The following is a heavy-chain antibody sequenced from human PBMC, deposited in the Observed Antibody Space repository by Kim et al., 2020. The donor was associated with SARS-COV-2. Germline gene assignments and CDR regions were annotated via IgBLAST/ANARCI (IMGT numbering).Heavy chain of an antibody. CDR3: ARAPPRADAFDI. Sequence: NYNPSLKSRVTISVDTSKNQFSLKPSSVTAADTAVYYCARAPPRADAFDIWGQGTMVTVSS. J-gene: IGHJ3*02. V-gene: IGHV4-59*01.